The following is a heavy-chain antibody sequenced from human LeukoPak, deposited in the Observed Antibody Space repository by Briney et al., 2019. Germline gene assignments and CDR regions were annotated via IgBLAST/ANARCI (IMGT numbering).Heavy chain of an antibody. J-gene: IGHJ6*03. V-gene: IGHV4-61*02. D-gene: IGHD4-23*01. CDR3: ANMYGRDSGYYYYYYMDV. Sequence: SETLSLTCTVSGASITSDYYYWSWIRQPAGRGLEWIGRIYSSGSTNYNPSLKSRVTISVDTSKNQFSLKLSSVTAADTAVYYCANMYGRDSGYYYYYYMDVWGKGTTVTFSS. CDR2: IYSSGST. CDR1: GASITSDYYY.